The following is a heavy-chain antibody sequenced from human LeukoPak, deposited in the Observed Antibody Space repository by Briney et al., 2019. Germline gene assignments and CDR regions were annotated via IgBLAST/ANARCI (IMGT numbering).Heavy chain of an antibody. D-gene: IGHD2-2*01. V-gene: IGHV1-2*02. CDR2: INPNSGGT. Sequence: GASVKVPCKASGYTLTGYYMHWVRQAPGQGLEWMGWINPNSGGTNYAQKSQGRVTMTRDTSISTAYMELSRLRSDDTAVYYCARGLRGSPAFDYWGQGTLVTVSS. CDR1: GYTLTGYY. J-gene: IGHJ4*02. CDR3: ARGLRGSPAFDY.